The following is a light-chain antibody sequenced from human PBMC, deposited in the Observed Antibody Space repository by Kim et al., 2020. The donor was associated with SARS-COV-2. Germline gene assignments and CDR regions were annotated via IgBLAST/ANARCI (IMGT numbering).Light chain of an antibody. V-gene: IGKV1-39*01. Sequence: LSASVGDRVTITCRASQRIGNYVNWYQQKPGRAPNLLIYSASTLQSGVPSRFRGSGSGTDFTLTISSLQPEDFATYYCQQSYSTLSFGGGTKLEIK. CDR1: QRIGNY. J-gene: IGKJ4*01. CDR2: SAS. CDR3: QQSYSTLS.